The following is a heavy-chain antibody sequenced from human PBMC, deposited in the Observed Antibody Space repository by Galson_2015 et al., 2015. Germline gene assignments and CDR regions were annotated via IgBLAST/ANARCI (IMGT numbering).Heavy chain of an antibody. CDR2: IYWVDGR. D-gene: IGHD6-13*01. CDR1: GFSLSTRGAG. CDR3: ASKGVTSSWTALEY. V-gene: IGHV2-5*02. Sequence: PALVKPTQTLTLTCTFSGFSLSTRGAGVGWLRQPPGKALEWLGNIYWVDGRRYNPSLKTRLDITKGSSENQMGLTLINMDPVDTATYYCASKGVTSSWTALEYWGQGTRVTVSS. J-gene: IGHJ4*02.